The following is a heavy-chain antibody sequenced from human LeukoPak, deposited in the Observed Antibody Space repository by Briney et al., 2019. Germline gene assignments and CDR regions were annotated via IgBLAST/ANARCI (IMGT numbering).Heavy chain of an antibody. J-gene: IGHJ6*02. CDR1: GYTFTSHN. CDR3: ARSESSGYYVYYYYYGMDV. D-gene: IGHD3-22*01. V-gene: IGHV1-8*01. CDR2: MNPNSGNT. Sequence: ASVKVSCKASGYTFTSHNINWVRQATGQGLEWMGWMNPNSGNTGYAQKFQGRVTMTRNTSISTAYMELSSLRSEDTAVYYCARSESSGYYVYYYYYGMDVWGQGTTVTVSS.